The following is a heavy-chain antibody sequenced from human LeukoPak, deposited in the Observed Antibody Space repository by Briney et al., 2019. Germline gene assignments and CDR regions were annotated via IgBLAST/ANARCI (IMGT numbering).Heavy chain of an antibody. Sequence: SETLSLTCAVSGGSISSSNWWSWVRQPPGKGLEWIGEIYHSGSTNYNPSLKSRVTISVDTSKNQFSLKLSSVTAADTAVYYCSRSFYSKGWFDPWGQGTLVTVSS. CDR1: GGSISSSNW. V-gene: IGHV4-4*02. CDR2: IYHSGST. D-gene: IGHD2-15*01. J-gene: IGHJ5*02. CDR3: SRSFYSKGWFDP.